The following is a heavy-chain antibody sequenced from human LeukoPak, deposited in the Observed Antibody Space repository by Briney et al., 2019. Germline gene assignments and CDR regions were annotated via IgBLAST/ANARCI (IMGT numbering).Heavy chain of an antibody. D-gene: IGHD2-15*01. CDR2: IYYSGST. J-gene: IGHJ4*02. V-gene: IGHV4-59*01. CDR3: ARDGGSGAYPY. CDR1: GGSISSYY. Sequence: PSETLSLTCTVSGGSISSYYWSWIRQPPGKGLEWIGYIYYSGSTNYNPSLKSRVTISVDTSKNQFSLKLSSVTAEDTAVYYCARDGGSGAYPYWGQGTLVTVSS.